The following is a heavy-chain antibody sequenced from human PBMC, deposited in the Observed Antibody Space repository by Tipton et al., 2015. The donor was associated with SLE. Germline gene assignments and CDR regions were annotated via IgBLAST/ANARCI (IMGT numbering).Heavy chain of an antibody. J-gene: IGHJ4*02. D-gene: IGHD6-13*01. CDR1: GYTFANHG. CDR3: ARGGVGAAGRPFDC. CDR2: ISTYNGNT. V-gene: IGHV1-18*01. Sequence: QLVQSGAEVKKPGASVKVSCKASGYTFANHGINRVRQAPGQGLEWMGWISTYNGNTNYAQKFQGRVTMTTDTSTSTVYMDLKSLKSDDTGVYYYARGGVGAAGRPFDCWGQGTLVTVSS.